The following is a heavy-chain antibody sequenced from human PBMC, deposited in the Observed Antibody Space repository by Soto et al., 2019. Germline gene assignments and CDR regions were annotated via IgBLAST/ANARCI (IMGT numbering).Heavy chain of an antibody. CDR2: ISAYNGNT. CDR1: GYTFTSYG. CDR3: ACQFLNRAFDI. Sequence: QVQLVQSGAEVKKPGASVKVSCKASGYTFTSYGISWVRQAPGQGLEWMGWISAYNGNTNYAQKLQSRVSMTTDTATSTAYMELSSLRSDDPAVYYCACQFLNRAFDIWGQGTMVTVSS. J-gene: IGHJ3*02. V-gene: IGHV1-18*01.